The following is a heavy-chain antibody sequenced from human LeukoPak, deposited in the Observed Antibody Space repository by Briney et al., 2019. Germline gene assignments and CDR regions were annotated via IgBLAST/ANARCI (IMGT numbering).Heavy chain of an antibody. CDR1: GFTFSSYS. CDR2: ISSSSSYI. J-gene: IGHJ6*03. V-gene: IGHV3-21*01. Sequence: PGGSLRLSCAASGFTFSSYSMNWVRQAPGKGLEWVSSISSSSSYIYYADSVKGRFTISRDNSKNTLYLQMNSLRAEDTAVYYCAKRGSGSSYYYYYMDVWGKGTTVTISS. CDR3: AKRGSGSSYYYYYMDV. D-gene: IGHD3-10*01.